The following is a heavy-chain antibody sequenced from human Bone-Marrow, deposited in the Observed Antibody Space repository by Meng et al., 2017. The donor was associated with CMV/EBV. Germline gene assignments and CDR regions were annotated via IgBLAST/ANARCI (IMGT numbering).Heavy chain of an antibody. CDR3: ASSGLYCSSTSCYEGIGDYFDY. CDR1: GFTFSSYG. J-gene: IGHJ4*02. V-gene: IGHV3-74*01. Sequence: GGSLRLSCAASGFTFSSYGMHWVRQAPGKGLVWVSCINSDGSSTSYADSVKGRFTISRDNAKNTLYLQMNSLRAEDTAVYYCASSGLYCSSTSCYEGIGDYFDYWGQGTLVTVSS. CDR2: INSDGSST. D-gene: IGHD2-2*01.